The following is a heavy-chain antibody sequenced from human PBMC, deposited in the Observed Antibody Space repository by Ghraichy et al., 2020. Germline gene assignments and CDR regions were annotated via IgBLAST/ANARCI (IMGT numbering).Heavy chain of an antibody. CDR2: IKDNRNDATT. V-gene: IGHV3-15*01. Sequence: GGSLRLSCAASGFTFSDVWMNWVRQAPGKGLEWVGRIKDNRNDATTDYPAPVKGRFTISRDDSRATLYLQMNSLRTEDTAVYYCTTGTDFWSGHFRDPFDCWGEGTLGTVAS. CDR3: TTGTDFWSGHFRDPFDC. CDR1: GFTFSDVW. J-gene: IGHJ4*02. D-gene: IGHD3-3*01.